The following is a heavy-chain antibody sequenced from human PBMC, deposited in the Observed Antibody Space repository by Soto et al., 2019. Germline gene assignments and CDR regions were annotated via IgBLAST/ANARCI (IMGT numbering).Heavy chain of an antibody. CDR2: IWYDGSNK. CDR1: GFTFSRYG. V-gene: IGHV3-30*02. J-gene: IGHJ4*02. D-gene: IGHD3-22*01. CDR3: AKDEYYYSRSGYYIFDS. Sequence: GGSLRLSCAASGFTFSRYGMHWVRQAPGKGLEWVAVIWYDGSNKYYADSVKGRFTISRDNSKNTLYLQMNSLRPEDTALYYCAKDEYYYSRSGYYIFDSWGQGTLVTVSS.